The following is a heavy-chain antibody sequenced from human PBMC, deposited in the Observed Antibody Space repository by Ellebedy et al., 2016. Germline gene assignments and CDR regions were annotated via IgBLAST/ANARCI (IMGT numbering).Heavy chain of an antibody. Sequence: GESLKISXAASGFTFGDYYISWIRQAPGKGLEWVAYISNTGNTIYYADAVKGRFTISRDNAKNSVYLQMNSLRADDTAVYYCARDHLWFDANYYYNYGLDVWGQGTTVTVSS. CDR2: ISNTGNTI. CDR1: GFTFGDYY. V-gene: IGHV3-11*01. J-gene: IGHJ6*02. CDR3: ARDHLWFDANYYYNYGLDV. D-gene: IGHD2-21*01.